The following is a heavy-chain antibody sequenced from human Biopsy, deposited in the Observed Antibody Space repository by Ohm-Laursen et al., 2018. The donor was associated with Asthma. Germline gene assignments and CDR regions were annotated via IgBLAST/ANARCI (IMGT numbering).Heavy chain of an antibody. V-gene: IGHV4-39*01. J-gene: IGHJ6*02. CDR3: VRGSSSWHHGPFHYYYGLDV. Sequence: GTLSLTCSLSSGSGGYMRSGNYYWGWIRQPPGKGLGWIGSIYYSGTTFYNPSLGIRVTVSGDTSKNQFSLKLTSVTAADTAVYYCVRGSSSWHHGPFHYYYGLDVWGQGTTATVSS. D-gene: IGHD6-13*01. CDR2: IYYSGTT. CDR1: SGSGGYMRSGNYY.